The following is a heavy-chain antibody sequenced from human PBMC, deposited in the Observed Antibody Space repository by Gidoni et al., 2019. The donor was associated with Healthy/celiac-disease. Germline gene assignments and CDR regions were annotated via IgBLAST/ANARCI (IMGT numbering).Heavy chain of an antibody. CDR2: IYYRGST. J-gene: IGHJ6*02. D-gene: IGHD3-10*01. Sequence: QVQLQESGPGLVKPSQTLSLTCTVSGGSISSGGYYWSWIRQHPGKGLEWIGYIYYRGSTYYNPSLKSRVTISVDTSKNQFSLKLSSVTAADTAVYYCARDQGILWFGEWWGDYYYGMDVWGQGTTVTVSS. V-gene: IGHV4-31*03. CDR3: ARDQGILWFGEWWGDYYYGMDV. CDR1: GGSISSGGYY.